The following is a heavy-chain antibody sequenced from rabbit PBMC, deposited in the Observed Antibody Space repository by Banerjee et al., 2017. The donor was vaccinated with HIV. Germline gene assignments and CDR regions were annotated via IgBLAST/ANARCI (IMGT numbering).Heavy chain of an antibody. Sequence: QSLEESGGDLVKPGASLTLTCTASGFSFSSSYYMCWVRQAPGKGLEWIACIYASSSGNTYYASWAKGRFTISKTSSTTVTLQMTSLTAADTATYFCARGDGGYGGYNYATLCFGLWGPGTLVTVS. D-gene: IGHD6-1*01. CDR3: ARGDGGYGGYNYATLCFGL. J-gene: IGHJ4*01. CDR2: IYASSSGNT. V-gene: IGHV1S40*01. CDR1: GFSFSSSYY.